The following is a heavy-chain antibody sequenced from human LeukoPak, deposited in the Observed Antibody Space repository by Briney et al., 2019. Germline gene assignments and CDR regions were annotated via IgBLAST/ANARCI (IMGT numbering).Heavy chain of an antibody. CDR3: ARDLARGYSYGYNAFDI. V-gene: IGHV1-18*01. Sequence: ASVKVCCKASGYGFSSYGIGWVRQAPRQGLEWMGWITAGNGNTNYAQKVQGRVTMTTDTSTSTAYMELRSLRSDDTAVYFCARDLARGYSYGYNAFDIWGQGTMVTVSS. CDR1: GYGFSSYG. J-gene: IGHJ3*02. D-gene: IGHD5-18*01. CDR2: ITAGNGNT.